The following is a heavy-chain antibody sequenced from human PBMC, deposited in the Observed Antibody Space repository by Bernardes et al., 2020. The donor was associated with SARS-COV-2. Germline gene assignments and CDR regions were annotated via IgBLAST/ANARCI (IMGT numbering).Heavy chain of an antibody. CDR3: ARDRRDYYDSSGFYSGPTHDAFDI. Sequence: ASVKVSCKASGYTFTSYGIRWVRQAPGQGLEWMGWISAYNGNTNYAQKLQGRVTMTTDTSTSTAYMELRSLRSDDTAVCYCARDRRDYYDSSGFYSGPTHDAFDIWGQGTMVTVSS. CDR1: GYTFTSYG. J-gene: IGHJ3*02. CDR2: ISAYNGNT. D-gene: IGHD3-22*01. V-gene: IGHV1-18*01.